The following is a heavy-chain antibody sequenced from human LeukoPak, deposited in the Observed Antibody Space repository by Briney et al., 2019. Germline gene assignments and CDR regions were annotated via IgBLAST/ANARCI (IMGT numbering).Heavy chain of an antibody. J-gene: IGHJ4*02. CDR1: GGSFSGYY. D-gene: IGHD3-10*01. CDR2: INHGGST. Sequence: SETLSLTCAVYGGSFSGYYWSWIRQPPGKGLEWIGEINHGGSTNYNPSLKSRVTISVDKSKNQFSLKLSSVTAADTAVYYCARARLGRGFDYWGQGTLVTVST. V-gene: IGHV4-34*01. CDR3: ARARLGRGFDY.